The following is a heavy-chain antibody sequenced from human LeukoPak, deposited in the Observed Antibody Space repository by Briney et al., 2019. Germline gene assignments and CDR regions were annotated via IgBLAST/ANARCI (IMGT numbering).Heavy chain of an antibody. CDR3: ARALGYCSGGSCYSGYDY. CDR1: GGSFSGYY. D-gene: IGHD2-15*01. CDR2: INHRGST. J-gene: IGHJ4*02. V-gene: IGHV4-34*01. Sequence: SETLSLTCAVYGGSFSGYYWSWIRQPPGKGLEWIGEINHRGSTNYNPSLKSRVTISVDTSKNQFSLKLSSVTAADTAVYYCARALGYCSGGSCYSGYDYWGQGTLVTVSS.